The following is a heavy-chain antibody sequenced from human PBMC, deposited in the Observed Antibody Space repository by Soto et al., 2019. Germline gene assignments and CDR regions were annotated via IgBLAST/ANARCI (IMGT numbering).Heavy chain of an antibody. CDR3: ATGQYYYDSSGYYYS. V-gene: IGHV3-11*05. CDR2: ISSSSSYT. Sequence: QVQLVESGGGLVKPGGSLRLSCAASGFTFSDYYRSWIRQATGKGLEWVSYISSSSSYTNYADSVKGLFTMSRDNAKNSLYLQMNSLSAEDTAVYYCATGQYYYDSSGYYYSWGQGTLVTVSS. CDR1: GFTFSDYY. J-gene: IGHJ4*02. D-gene: IGHD3-22*01.